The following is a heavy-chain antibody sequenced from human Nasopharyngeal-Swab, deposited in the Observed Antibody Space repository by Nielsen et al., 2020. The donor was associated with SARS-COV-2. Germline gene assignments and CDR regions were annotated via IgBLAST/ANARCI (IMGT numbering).Heavy chain of an antibody. Sequence: GESLKISCKGSGYSFTSYWISWVRQMPGKGLEWMGRIDPSDSYTNYSPSFQGHVTISADKSTSTAYLQWSSLKASDTAMYYCARRAYCSGGSCYSPYYYYMDVWGKGTTVTVS. J-gene: IGHJ6*03. CDR2: IDPSDSYT. CDR3: ARRAYCSGGSCYSPYYYYMDV. CDR1: GYSFTSYW. V-gene: IGHV5-10-1*01. D-gene: IGHD2-15*01.